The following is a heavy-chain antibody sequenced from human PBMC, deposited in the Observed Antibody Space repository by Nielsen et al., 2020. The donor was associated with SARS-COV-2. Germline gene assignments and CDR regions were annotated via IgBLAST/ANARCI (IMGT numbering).Heavy chain of an antibody. CDR3: TTEGPRGALEWPLYYYYGMDV. Sequence: WIRQPPGKGLEWVAVISYDGSNKYYADSVKGRFTISRDNSKNTLYLQMNSLRAEDTAVYYCTTEGPRGALEWPLYYYYGMDVWGQGTTVTVSS. D-gene: IGHD3-3*01. J-gene: IGHJ6*02. CDR2: ISYDGSNK. V-gene: IGHV3-30*03.